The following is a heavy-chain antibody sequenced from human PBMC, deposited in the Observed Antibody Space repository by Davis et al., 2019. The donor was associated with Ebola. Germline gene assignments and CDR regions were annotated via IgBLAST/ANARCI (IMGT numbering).Heavy chain of an antibody. D-gene: IGHD6-13*01. J-gene: IGHJ1*01. CDR1: GGSVSSGSYY. CDR2: IYYSGST. Sequence: PSETLSLTCTVSGGSVSSGSYYWSWIRQPPGKGLAWIGYIYYSGSTYYNPSLKSRVTISVDTSKNQFSLKLSSVTAADTAVYYCARRGGYSSSWYGVYFQHWGQGTLVIVSS. CDR3: ARRGGYSSSWYGVYFQH. V-gene: IGHV4-61*01.